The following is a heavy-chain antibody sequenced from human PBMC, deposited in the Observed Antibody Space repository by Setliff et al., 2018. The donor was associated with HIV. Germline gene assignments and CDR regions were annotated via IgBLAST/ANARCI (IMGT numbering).Heavy chain of an antibody. Sequence: SETLSLTCTVSGGSIVSSSYYWGWIRQPAGKGLEWIGTMYYRGITYNNPSLKSRVTFSADTSKNQFSLNLISVTSTDTAVYYCARQGLTMNRGVTAPTLYDFDFWGPGILVTVSS. V-gene: IGHV4-39*01. J-gene: IGHJ4*02. CDR2: MYYRGIT. CDR3: ARQGLTMNRGVTAPTLYDFDF. D-gene: IGHD3-10*01. CDR1: GGSIVSSSYY.